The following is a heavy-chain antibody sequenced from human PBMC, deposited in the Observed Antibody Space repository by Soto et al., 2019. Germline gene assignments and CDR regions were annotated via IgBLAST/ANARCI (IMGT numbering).Heavy chain of an antibody. Sequence: QVQLQESGPGLVKPSQTLSLTCTVSGGSISSGGYYWSWIRQHPGKGLEWIGYIYYSGSTYYNPSLKSRVTISIDTSKNQFSLKLSSVTAADTAVYYCARNLHPSPNDYYGLDVWGQGTTVTVSS. J-gene: IGHJ6*02. CDR1: GGSISSGGYY. V-gene: IGHV4-31*03. CDR3: ARNLHPSPNDYYGLDV. CDR2: IYYSGST.